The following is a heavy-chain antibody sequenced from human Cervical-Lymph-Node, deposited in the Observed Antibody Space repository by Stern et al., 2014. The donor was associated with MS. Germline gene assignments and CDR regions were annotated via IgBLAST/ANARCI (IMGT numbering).Heavy chain of an antibody. CDR3: ARDSGYGIDF. D-gene: IGHD4-17*01. CDR1: GFTFSDYY. CDR2: ISSSGTAI. Sequence: QVQLVESGGGLVKPGGSLRLSCAASGFTFSDYYMNWIRQAPGKGLEWISYISSSGTAIYYADSVKGRFTISRDNGKNSLYLQMNSLRAEDTAMYFCARDSGYGIDFWGQGILHTVSS. V-gene: IGHV3-11*01. J-gene: IGHJ4*02.